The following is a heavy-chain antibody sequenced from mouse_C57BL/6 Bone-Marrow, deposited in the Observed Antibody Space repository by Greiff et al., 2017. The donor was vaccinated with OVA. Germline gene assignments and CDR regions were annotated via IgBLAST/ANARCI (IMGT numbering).Heavy chain of an antibody. J-gene: IGHJ1*03. D-gene: IGHD4-1*01. CDR1: GFSLTSYG. Sequence: VQLQQSGPGLVQPSQSLSITCTVSGFSLTSYGVHWVRQSPGKGLEWLGVIWSGGSTDYNAAFISRLSISKDNSKSQVFFKMNSLQADDTAIYYCAGRTGSWYFDVWGTGTTVTVSS. CDR3: AGRTGSWYFDV. CDR2: IWSGGST. V-gene: IGHV2-2*01.